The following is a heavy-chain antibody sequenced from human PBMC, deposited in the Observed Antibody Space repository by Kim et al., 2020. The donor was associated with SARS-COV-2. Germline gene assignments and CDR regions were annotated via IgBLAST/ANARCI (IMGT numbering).Heavy chain of an antibody. V-gene: IGHV3-33*05. CDR2: ISYDGSNK. Sequence: GGSLRLSCAASGFTFSSYGMHWVRQAPGKGLEWVAVISYDGSNKYYADSVKGRFTISRDNSKNTLYLQMNSLRAEDTAVYYCAREGRWLVRGVDYWGQGTLVTVSS. J-gene: IGHJ4*02. CDR1: GFTFSSYG. CDR3: AREGRWLVRGVDY. D-gene: IGHD6-19*01.